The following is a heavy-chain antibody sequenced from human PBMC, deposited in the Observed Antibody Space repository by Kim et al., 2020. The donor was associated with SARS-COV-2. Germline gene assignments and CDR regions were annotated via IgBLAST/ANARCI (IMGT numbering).Heavy chain of an antibody. Sequence: GGSLRLSCAASGFTFSSYEMNWVRQAPGKGLEWVSYISSSGSTIYYADSVKGRFTISRDNAKNSLYLQMNSLRAEDTAVYYCARDLYSSSWYPYYYYYYGMDGWGQGTTVTVSS. CDR2: ISSSGSTI. CDR1: GFTFSSYE. CDR3: ARDLYSSSWYPYYYYYYGMDG. J-gene: IGHJ6*02. V-gene: IGHV3-48*03. D-gene: IGHD6-13*01.